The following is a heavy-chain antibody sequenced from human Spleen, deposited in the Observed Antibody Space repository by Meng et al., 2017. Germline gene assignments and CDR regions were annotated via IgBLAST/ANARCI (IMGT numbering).Heavy chain of an antibody. Sequence: EVHLVESGGGLVQPGGSLRLSCASSGFTFSTYWMHWVRQAPGEGLVWVSFINSDGTTTTYADSVKGRFTISRDNAKNTLYLHMNSLRAEDTAVYYCVRDNYGANDYWGQGTLVTVSS. V-gene: IGHV3-74*01. D-gene: IGHD4/OR15-4a*01. J-gene: IGHJ4*02. CDR3: VRDNYGANDY. CDR2: INSDGTTT. CDR1: GFTFSTYW.